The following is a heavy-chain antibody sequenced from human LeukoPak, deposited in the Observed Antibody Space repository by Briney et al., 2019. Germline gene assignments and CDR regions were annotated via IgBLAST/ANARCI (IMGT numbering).Heavy chain of an antibody. CDR2: IYPGDSDT. V-gene: IGHV5-51*01. J-gene: IGHJ4*02. D-gene: IGHD2-2*01. CDR1: GYSFTSYW. Sequence: GESLKISCKGSGYSFTSYWIGWVRQMPGKGLEWMGIIYPGDSDTRYSPSFQGQVTISADKSISTAYLQGSSLKASDTAMYYCASTNLLGYCSSTSCDFDYWGQGTLVTVSS. CDR3: ASTNLLGYCSSTSCDFDY.